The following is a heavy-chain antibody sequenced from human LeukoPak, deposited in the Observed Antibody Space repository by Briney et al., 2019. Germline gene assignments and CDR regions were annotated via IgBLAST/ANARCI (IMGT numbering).Heavy chain of an antibody. CDR1: GFTFSSYA. CDR3: ARDGRQLVPSLALIDY. J-gene: IGHJ4*02. CDR2: ISGSGGST. V-gene: IGHV3-23*01. D-gene: IGHD6-13*01. Sequence: GGSLRLSCAASGFTFSSYAMSWVRQAPGKGLEWVSAISGSGGSTYYVDSVKGRFTISRDNSKNTLYLQMNSLRAEDTAVYYCARDGRQLVPSLALIDYWGQGTLVTVSS.